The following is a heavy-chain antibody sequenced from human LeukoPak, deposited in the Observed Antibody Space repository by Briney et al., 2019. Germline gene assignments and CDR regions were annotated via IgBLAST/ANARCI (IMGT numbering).Heavy chain of an antibody. CDR3: ALDNWNEFDP. Sequence: GASVKVSCKASGYRFSSNGISWVRQAPGQGLEWVGWVSTYNSDTIYAPKFQGRVTMNKDTSTSTVYMELRSLRTDDTAVYYCALDNWNEFDPWGQGTLVTVSS. D-gene: IGHD1-20*01. CDR1: GYRFSSNG. CDR2: VSTYNSDT. J-gene: IGHJ5*02. V-gene: IGHV1-18*01.